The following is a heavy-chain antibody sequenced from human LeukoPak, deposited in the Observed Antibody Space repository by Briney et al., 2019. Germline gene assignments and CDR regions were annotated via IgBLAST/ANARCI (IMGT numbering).Heavy chain of an antibody. Sequence: PSETLSLTCEIYGGSFSGHYWSWIRQPPGKGLEWIGEINDSGSTNYRPSLKSRVIISVDTSKNHFSLKLSSVTAADTALYYCARVGNPLVTVFAWFDPWGQGTLVTVSS. CDR2: INDSGST. CDR3: ARVGNPLVTVFAWFDP. D-gene: IGHD3-3*01. CDR1: GGSFSGHY. J-gene: IGHJ5*02. V-gene: IGHV4-34*01.